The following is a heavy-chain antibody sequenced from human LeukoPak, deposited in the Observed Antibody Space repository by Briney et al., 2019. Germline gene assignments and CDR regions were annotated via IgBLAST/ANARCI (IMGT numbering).Heavy chain of an antibody. V-gene: IGHV4-34*01. CDR3: ARLIPVQLERGWFDP. CDR1: DGSFSGYY. Sequence: PSETLSLTCGVYDGSFSGYYWTWIRQPPGKGLEWIGEINHTGSTNYNPSLKRRVSISVDTSKNQLSLKVNSVTAADTAVYYCARLIPVQLERGWFDPWGQGTLVTVSS. D-gene: IGHD1-1*01. J-gene: IGHJ5*02. CDR2: INHTGST.